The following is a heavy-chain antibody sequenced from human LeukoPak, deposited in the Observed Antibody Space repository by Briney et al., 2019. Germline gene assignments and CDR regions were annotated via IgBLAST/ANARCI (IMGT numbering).Heavy chain of an antibody. CDR2: INPNSGGT. Sequence: ASVKVSCKASGYTFTGYYMHWVRQAPGQGLEWMGWINPNSGGTNYAQEFQGRVTMTRDTSISTAYMELSRLRSDDTAVYYCARGGGVGATGAFDIWGQGTMVTVSS. D-gene: IGHD1-26*01. CDR3: ARGGGVGATGAFDI. CDR1: GYTFTGYY. J-gene: IGHJ3*02. V-gene: IGHV1-2*02.